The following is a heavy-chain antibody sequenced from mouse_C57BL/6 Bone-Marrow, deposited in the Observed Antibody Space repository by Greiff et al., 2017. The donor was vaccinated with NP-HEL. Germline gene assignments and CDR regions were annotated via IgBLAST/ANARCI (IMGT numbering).Heavy chain of an antibody. CDR2: IRNTANGYTT. V-gene: IGHV7-3*01. J-gene: IGHJ2*01. Sequence: EVKLMESGGGLVQPGGSLSLSCAASGFTFTAYYMSWVRQPPGKALEWLGFIRNTANGYTTEYSASVKGRFTISRDNSQSILYLQMNALRAEDSATYYCARFLNYYGSSYVPYYFDYWGQGTTLTVSS. D-gene: IGHD1-1*01. CDR1: GFTFTAYY. CDR3: ARFLNYYGSSYVPYYFDY.